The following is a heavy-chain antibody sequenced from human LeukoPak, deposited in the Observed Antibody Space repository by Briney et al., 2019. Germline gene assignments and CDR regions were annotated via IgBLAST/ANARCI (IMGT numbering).Heavy chain of an antibody. CDR3: AKAHRDNTCCFFVRDV. V-gene: IGHV3-30*18. CDR1: GFTFSTYG. J-gene: IGHJ6*01. D-gene: IGHD2-2*01. Sequence: PGRTLRLSCAASGFTFSTYGMHWVRQAPGKGLEWVATMSYDGTSEYFTDSVKGRFTITRHNYKNALYLQMNSVRAEDAAVYYCAKAHRDNTCCFFVRDVWGQRTTVTVSS. CDR2: MSYDGTSE.